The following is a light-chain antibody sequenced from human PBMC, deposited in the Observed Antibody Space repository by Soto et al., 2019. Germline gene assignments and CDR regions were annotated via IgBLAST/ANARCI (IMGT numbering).Light chain of an antibody. Sequence: EIVLTQSPGTLSLSPGERATLSCRASQSVSSTYLAWYQHKPGQAPRLLIHGVSIRATGVPDRFSGSGSGTDFTLTISRVEPDDVAVYFCQQYGSSPLYIFGQGTKLEIK. J-gene: IGKJ2*01. CDR3: QQYGSSPLYI. V-gene: IGKV3-20*01. CDR1: QSVSSTY. CDR2: GVS.